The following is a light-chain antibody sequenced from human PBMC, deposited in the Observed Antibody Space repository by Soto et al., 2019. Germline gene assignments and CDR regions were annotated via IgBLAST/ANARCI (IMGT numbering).Light chain of an antibody. CDR3: AAWDDSLNGPV. Sequence: QPVLTQPPSASGTPGLMVTISCSGSSSNIGSNTVNWYQQLPGTAPKLLIYSNNQRPSGVPDRFSGSKSGTSASLAISGLQSEDEADYYCAAWDDSLNGPVFGGGTKLTVL. J-gene: IGLJ2*01. V-gene: IGLV1-44*01. CDR2: SNN. CDR1: SSNIGSNT.